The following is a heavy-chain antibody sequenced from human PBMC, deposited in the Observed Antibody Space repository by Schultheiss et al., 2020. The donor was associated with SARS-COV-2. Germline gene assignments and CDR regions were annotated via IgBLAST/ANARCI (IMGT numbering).Heavy chain of an antibody. V-gene: IGHV3-33*08. J-gene: IGHJ6*02. CDR2: IWYDGSNK. CDR3: AKGNYGMDV. CDR1: GFTVSSNY. D-gene: IGHD6-13*01. Sequence: SLKISCAASGFTVSSNYMSWVRQAPGKGLEWVAVIWYDGSNKYYADSVKGRFTISRDNSKNTLYLQMNSLRIEDTAVYYCAKGNYGMDVWGQGTTVTVSS.